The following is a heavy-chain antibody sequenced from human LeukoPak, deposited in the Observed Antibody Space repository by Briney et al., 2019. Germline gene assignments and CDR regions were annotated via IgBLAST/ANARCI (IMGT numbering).Heavy chain of an antibody. D-gene: IGHD1-1*01. Sequence: SETLSLTCAVYGGSFNGYYWSWIRQPPGKGLEWIGEINRRGSTNYNPSLKSRVTISVDTSKNQISLKVSSVTAADTAVYYCATGQSNYYYHGMDVWGQGTTVTVSS. CDR2: INRRGST. CDR1: GGSFNGYY. J-gene: IGHJ6*02. V-gene: IGHV4-34*01. CDR3: ATGQSNYYYHGMDV.